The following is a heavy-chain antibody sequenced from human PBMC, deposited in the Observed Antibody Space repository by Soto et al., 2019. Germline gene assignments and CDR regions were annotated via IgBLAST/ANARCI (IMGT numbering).Heavy chain of an antibody. Sequence: SETLYLTCTVSGDSLTNYYCSWLRQPPGKGLEWIGYIMYSGYSAYNLSLKRRVTMSMDTSKTQFSLMLESATATDTAVYYCARHGFGPLHGLVDVWGQGTTVT. J-gene: IGHJ6*02. CDR1: GDSLTNYY. D-gene: IGHD3-10*01. CDR3: ARHGFGPLHGLVDV. V-gene: IGHV4-59*08. CDR2: IMYSGYS.